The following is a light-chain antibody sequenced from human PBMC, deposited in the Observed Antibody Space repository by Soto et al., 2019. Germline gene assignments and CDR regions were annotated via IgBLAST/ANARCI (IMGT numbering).Light chain of an antibody. CDR2: GSG. CDR3: QSYDSSLRGAV. J-gene: IGLJ1*01. CDR1: SSNIGAGYG. Sequence: QSALTQPPSVSGAPGQGVTIFCTGSSSNIGAGYGVNWYQQLPGSAPKLLIYGSGNRPSGVPDRFSGSKSGTSASLAITGLQAEDEADYYCQSYDSSLRGAVFGAGTKVTVL. V-gene: IGLV1-40*01.